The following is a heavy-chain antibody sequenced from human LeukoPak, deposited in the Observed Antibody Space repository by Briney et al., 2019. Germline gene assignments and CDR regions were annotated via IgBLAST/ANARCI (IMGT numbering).Heavy chain of an antibody. CDR1: GGSISSSSYY. CDR2: IYYSGST. J-gene: IGHJ3*02. D-gene: IGHD3-22*01. CDR3: ARDVGYYYDSSGLGAFDI. V-gene: IGHV4-39*06. Sequence: SETLSLTCTVSGGSISSSSYYWGWIRQPPGKGLEWIGSIYYSGSTNYNPSLKSRVTISVDTSKNQFTLKLSSVTAADTAVYYCARDVGYYYDSSGLGAFDIWGQGTMVTVSS.